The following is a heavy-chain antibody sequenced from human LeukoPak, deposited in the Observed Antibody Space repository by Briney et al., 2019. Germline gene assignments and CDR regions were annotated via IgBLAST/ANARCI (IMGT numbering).Heavy chain of an antibody. CDR3: ARGPMFFGVAYCDY. Sequence: PSETLSLTCTVSGGSISSYYWSWIRQPAGKGLEWIGRIYTSGSTNYNSSLKSRVTMSVDTSKNQFSLKLSSVTAADTAVYYCARGPMFFGVAYCDYWGQGTLVTVSS. CDR2: IYTSGST. D-gene: IGHD3-3*01. V-gene: IGHV4-4*07. J-gene: IGHJ4*02. CDR1: GGSISSYY.